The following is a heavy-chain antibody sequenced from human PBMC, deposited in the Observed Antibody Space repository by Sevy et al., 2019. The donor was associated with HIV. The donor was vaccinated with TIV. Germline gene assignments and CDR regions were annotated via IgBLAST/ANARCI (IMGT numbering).Heavy chain of an antibody. CDR2: IYYNGRT. V-gene: IGHV4-59*01. CDR1: GDSISGYY. Sequence: SETLSLTCTVFGDSISGYYWSWIRQSPGKGLQWIGYIYYNGRTNYDPSLKSRVTISTDTSKNQFSLKLSSVTAADTAIYYCARAAANYYYAMDVGGQGTMVTVSS. J-gene: IGHJ6*02. CDR3: ARAAANYYYAMDV.